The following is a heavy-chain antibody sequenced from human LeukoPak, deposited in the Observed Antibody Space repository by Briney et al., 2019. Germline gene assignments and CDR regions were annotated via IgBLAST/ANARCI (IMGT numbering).Heavy chain of an antibody. V-gene: IGHV3-30*04. D-gene: IGHD2-15*01. J-gene: IGHJ4*02. CDR2: ISYDGSNK. CDR1: GFTFSSYA. CDR3: ARILGYCSGGSCSEGDY. Sequence: GGSLRLFCAASGFTFSSYAMHWVRQAPGKGLEWVAVISYDGSNKYYADSVKGRFTISRDNSKNTLYLQMNSLRAEDTAVYYCARILGYCSGGSCSEGDYWGQGTLVTVSS.